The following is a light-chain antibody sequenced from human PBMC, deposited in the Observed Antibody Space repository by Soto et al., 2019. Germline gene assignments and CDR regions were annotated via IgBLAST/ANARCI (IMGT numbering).Light chain of an antibody. Sequence: DIQMTQSPSSLSASVGDRVTITCRASQSISTSLCWFQQKPGRAPKLLISDASTLQSGVPSRFSGSGVGTDFTLTISSLQPEDFAAYYCLQTYTVPRTFGQGTNLDIK. V-gene: IGKV1-39*01. CDR2: DAS. CDR3: LQTYTVPRT. CDR1: QSISTS. J-gene: IGKJ2*01.